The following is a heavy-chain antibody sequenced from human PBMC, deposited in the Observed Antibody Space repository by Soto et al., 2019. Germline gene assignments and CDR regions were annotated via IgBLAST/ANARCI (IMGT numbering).Heavy chain of an antibody. Sequence: QVQLQESGPRLVKPSETLSLTCTVSDDFISSYYWNWIRQPAGKGLEWIGRVSTSGATNYNPSLERRVTMSVDTSKKQCSLKLTSVTAADTAVYFCARADYEILTGSYAMDVWGQGTTVTVSS. CDR3: ARADYEILTGSYAMDV. J-gene: IGHJ6*02. D-gene: IGHD3-9*01. V-gene: IGHV4-4*07. CDR1: DDFISSYY. CDR2: VSTSGAT.